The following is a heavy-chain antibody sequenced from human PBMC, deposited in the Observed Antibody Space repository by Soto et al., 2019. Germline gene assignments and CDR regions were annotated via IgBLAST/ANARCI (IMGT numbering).Heavy chain of an antibody. V-gene: IGHV1-46*01. D-gene: IGHD1-26*01. CDR3: ARDWELGY. J-gene: IGHJ4*02. CDR1: GYTFTSFF. Sequence: GASVKVSCKASGYTFTSFFMHWVRQAPGQGLEWMGLVNPAGTTNYAQESQGRVTMTRDTSTTTVYMELSSLRSEDTAVYYCARDWELGYWGQGTLVTVSS. CDR2: VNPAGTT.